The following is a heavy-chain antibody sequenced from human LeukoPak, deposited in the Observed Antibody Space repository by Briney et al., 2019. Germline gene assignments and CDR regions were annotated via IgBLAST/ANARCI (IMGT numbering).Heavy chain of an antibody. J-gene: IGHJ3*02. CDR2: ISSSRSYI. V-gene: IGHV3-21*01. CDR1: GFTFSNYN. D-gene: IGHD3-22*01. CDR3: ARDPGDYYDSSGYYNGWAFDI. Sequence: GGSLRLSCAASGFTFSNYNMNWVRQAPGKGLEWVSSISSSRSYIYYADSVKGRFTISRDNAKNSLYLQMNSLRAEDTAVYYCARDPGDYYDSSGYYNGWAFDIWGQGTMVTVSS.